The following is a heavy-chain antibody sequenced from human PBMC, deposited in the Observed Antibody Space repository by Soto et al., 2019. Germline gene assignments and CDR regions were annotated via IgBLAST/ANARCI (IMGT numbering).Heavy chain of an antibody. CDR2: ISYDGSNR. CDR1: GFTFSSYG. Sequence: QVQLVESGGGVVQPGRSLRLSCAASGFTFSSYGMHWVRQAPGKGLEWVAVISYDGSNRYYADSVKGRFTISRDNSKNTLYLQMNSLRAEDTAVYYCAKEKALSPLGCSGGSCYSDYFDYWGQGTLVTVSS. CDR3: AKEKALSPLGCSGGSCYSDYFDY. D-gene: IGHD2-15*01. J-gene: IGHJ4*02. V-gene: IGHV3-30*18.